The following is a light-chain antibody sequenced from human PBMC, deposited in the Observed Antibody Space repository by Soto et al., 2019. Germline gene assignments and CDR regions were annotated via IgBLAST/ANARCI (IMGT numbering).Light chain of an antibody. V-gene: IGKV1-39*01. J-gene: IGKJ5*01. CDR3: QQSYTSPRT. Sequence: DIQMTQSPSSLSASVGDRVTITCRASQSISNYLNWYQQKPGKAPKLLIYTASSLQSGVPSRFSGSGSGTDFTLTISSLQPEDFATYYCQQSYTSPRTFGQGTRL. CDR2: TAS. CDR1: QSISNY.